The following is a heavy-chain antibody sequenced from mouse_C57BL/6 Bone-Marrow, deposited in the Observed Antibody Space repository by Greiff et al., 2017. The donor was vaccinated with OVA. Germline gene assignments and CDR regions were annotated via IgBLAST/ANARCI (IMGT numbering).Heavy chain of an antibody. CDR1: GYTFTSYW. CDR3: ARGDSFDY. CDR2: IYPSDSET. J-gene: IGHJ2*01. Sequence: QVQLQQPGAELVRPGSSVKLSCKASGYTFTSYWMDWVKQRPGQGLEWIGNIYPSDSETHYNQKFKDKATLTVDKSSSTAYMQLSSLTSEDSAVYYCARGDSFDYWGQGTTRTVSS. V-gene: IGHV1-61*01.